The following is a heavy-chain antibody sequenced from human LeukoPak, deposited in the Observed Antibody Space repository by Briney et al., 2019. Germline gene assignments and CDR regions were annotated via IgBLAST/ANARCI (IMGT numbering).Heavy chain of an antibody. D-gene: IGHD2-15*01. V-gene: IGHV3-23*01. CDR3: AKRKNSPGYSSLDQ. Sequence: GGSLRLSCVASGFTFSSLALDWVRQAPGRGLEWISVVSRTGSTKYYADSVKGRFTVSRDNSKNTVYLQMNSLRVDDSAVYYCAKRKNSPGYSSLDQWGQGTLVTVSS. J-gene: IGHJ4*02. CDR2: VSRTGSTK. CDR1: GFTFSSLA.